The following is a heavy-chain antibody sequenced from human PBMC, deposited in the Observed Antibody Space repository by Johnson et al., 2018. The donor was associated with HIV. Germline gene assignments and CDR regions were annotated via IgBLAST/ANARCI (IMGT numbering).Heavy chain of an antibody. CDR3: ARARPNSYYYDSSGYPDAFDI. V-gene: IGHV3-30*04. J-gene: IGHJ3*02. D-gene: IGHD3-22*01. Sequence: QVQLVESGGGVVQPGRSLRLSCAASGFIFSSYAMHWVRQAPGKGLEWVAVISYDGSNKYYVDSVKGRFTISRNNAKNSLYLQMNSLRAEDTAVYYCARARPNSYYYDSSGYPDAFDIWGQGTMVTVSS. CDR2: ISYDGSNK. CDR1: GFIFSSYA.